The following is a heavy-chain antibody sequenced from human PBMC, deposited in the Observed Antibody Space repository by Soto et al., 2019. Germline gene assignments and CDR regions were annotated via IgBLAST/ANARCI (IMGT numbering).Heavy chain of an antibody. Sequence: GASVKVSCKASGCTFTSYYMHWVRQAPGQGLEWMGIINPSGGSTSYAQKFQGRVTMTRDTSTSTVYMELSSLRSEDTAVYYCARGPSFYYDFWSGYSYQADYYYYYGMDVWGQGTTVTVSS. CDR1: GCTFTSYY. J-gene: IGHJ6*02. V-gene: IGHV1-46*01. CDR3: ARGPSFYYDFWSGYSYQADYYYYYGMDV. D-gene: IGHD3-3*01. CDR2: INPSGGST.